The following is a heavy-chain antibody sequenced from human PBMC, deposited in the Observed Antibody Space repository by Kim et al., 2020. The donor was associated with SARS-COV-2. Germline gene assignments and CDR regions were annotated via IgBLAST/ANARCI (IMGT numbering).Heavy chain of an antibody. Sequence: GGSLRLSCAASGFTFSDYYMSWIRQAPGKGLEWVSYISSSSSYTNYADSVKGRFTISRDNAKNSLYLQMNSLRAEDTAVYYCARDARYFDWYIPRGDYGMDVWGQGTTVTVSS. CDR2: ISSSSSYT. CDR1: GFTFSDYY. CDR3: ARDARYFDWYIPRGDYGMDV. D-gene: IGHD3-9*01. J-gene: IGHJ6*02. V-gene: IGHV3-11*05.